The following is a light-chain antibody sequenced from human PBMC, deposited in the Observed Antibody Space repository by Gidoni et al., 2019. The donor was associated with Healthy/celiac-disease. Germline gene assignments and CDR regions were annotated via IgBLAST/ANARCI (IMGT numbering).Light chain of an antibody. V-gene: IGKV4-1*01. CDR2: CAS. J-gene: IGKJ2*01. Sequence: DSVMTQSPDSLAVSLGERATINCKASQSVLYSSNNKNYLAWYQQKPAQPPKLLIYCASTRESGVPDRFSGSGSGTAFSLTISSLQAADVAVYYCQQYYCTFTYTFXQXTKLEIK. CDR3: QQYYCTFTYT. CDR1: QSVLYSSNNKNY.